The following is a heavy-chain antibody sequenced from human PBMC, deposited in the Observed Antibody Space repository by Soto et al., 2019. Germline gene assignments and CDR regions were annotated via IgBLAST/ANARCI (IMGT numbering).Heavy chain of an antibody. CDR2: ISSSGYT. CDR3: PKELIDYSNSSVDY. CDR1: RCSFSSYA. D-gene: IGHD4-4*01. J-gene: IGHJ4*02. Sequence: GVSLRLSCATSRCSFSSYAMSWVRQAPGKRLEWVAGISSSGYTYYVDSLKGRCTISRDNSKNSLYLQINSLRAEDTAVSYCPKELIDYSNSSVDYWGKGTRVTVS. V-gene: IGHV3-23*01.